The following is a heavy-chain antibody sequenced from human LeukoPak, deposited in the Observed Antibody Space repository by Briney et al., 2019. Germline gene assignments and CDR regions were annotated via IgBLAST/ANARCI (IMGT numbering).Heavy chain of an antibody. V-gene: IGHV3-74*03. CDR1: GFTFSSYW. Sequence: GGSLRLSCAASGFTFSSYWMHWLRQAPGKGLVWVSRIKSDGSDTTYADSVKGRFTISRVNTKNMLYLQMNSLRAEDTAVYYCVNYGWGRPAWGQGTLVTVSS. CDR3: VNYGWGRPA. J-gene: IGHJ4*02. D-gene: IGHD3-10*01. CDR2: IKSDGSDT.